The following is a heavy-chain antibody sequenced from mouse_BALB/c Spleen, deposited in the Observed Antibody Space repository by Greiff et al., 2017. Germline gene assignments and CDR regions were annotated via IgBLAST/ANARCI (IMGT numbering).Heavy chain of an antibody. Sequence: VESGGGLVKPGGSLKLSCAASGFTFSDYYMYWVRQTPEKRLEWVATISDGGSYTYYPDSVKGRFTISRDNAKNNLYLQMSSLKSEDTAMYYCARRGLRGAMDYWGQGTSVTVSS. CDR2: ISDGGSYT. J-gene: IGHJ4*01. V-gene: IGHV5-4*02. D-gene: IGHD2-4*01. CDR1: GFTFSDYY. CDR3: ARRGLRGAMDY.